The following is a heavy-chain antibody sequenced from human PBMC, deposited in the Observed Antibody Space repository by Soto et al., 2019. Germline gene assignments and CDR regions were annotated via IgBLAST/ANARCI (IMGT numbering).Heavy chain of an antibody. CDR2: ISGSGDST. Sequence: LRPSCAASGFTFSTYAMHWVRQAPGKGLEWVSGISGSGDSTYYADSVKGRFTVSRDNSKNTLYLQMNSLRAEDTAVFYCAKERSSGWSFDYWGQGTLVTVSS. J-gene: IGHJ4*02. CDR3: AKERSSGWSFDY. V-gene: IGHV3-23*01. D-gene: IGHD6-19*01. CDR1: GFTFSTYA.